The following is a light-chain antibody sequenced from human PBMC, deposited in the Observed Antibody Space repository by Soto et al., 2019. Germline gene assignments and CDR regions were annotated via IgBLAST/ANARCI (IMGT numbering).Light chain of an antibody. CDR1: QTIDNY. CDR2: LAS. J-gene: IGKJ1*01. Sequence: IQLTQSPSSLSASVGDTVTISCRASQTIDNYLAWYQQYPGRAPKLLIYLASTLQSGVPSRFSGSGSGTDVTLTITSLQPEDFGTYYCQQLDSNPPWTFGQGTRVEIK. CDR3: QQLDSNPPWT. V-gene: IGKV1-9*01.